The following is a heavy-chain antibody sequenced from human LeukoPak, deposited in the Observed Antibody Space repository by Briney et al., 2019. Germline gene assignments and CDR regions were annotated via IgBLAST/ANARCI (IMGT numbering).Heavy chain of an antibody. V-gene: IGHV3-9*03. D-gene: IGHD6-13*01. CDR3: AKTTEYSSTWGSFDY. J-gene: IGHJ4*02. CDR1: GFTFDDYA. CDR2: ISWNSGSI. Sequence: PGRSLRPSCAASGFTFDDYAMHWVRQAPGKGLEWVSGISWNSGSIGYADSVKGRFTISRDNAKNSLYLQMNSLRLEDMALYYCAKTTEYSSTWGSFDYWGQGTLVTVSS.